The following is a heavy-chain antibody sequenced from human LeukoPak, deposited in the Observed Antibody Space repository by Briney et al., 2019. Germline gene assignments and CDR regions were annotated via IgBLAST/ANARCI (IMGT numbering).Heavy chain of an antibody. Sequence: PSETLSLTCTVSGGSISSGDYYWSWIRQPPGKGLEWIGYIYYSGSTYYNPSLKSRVTISVDTSKNQFSLKLSSVTAADTAVYYCARSNYDSSGYHGAFDILGQGTMVTVSS. V-gene: IGHV4-30-4*01. CDR1: GGSISSGDYY. D-gene: IGHD3-22*01. J-gene: IGHJ3*02. CDR2: IYYSGST. CDR3: ARSNYDSSGYHGAFDI.